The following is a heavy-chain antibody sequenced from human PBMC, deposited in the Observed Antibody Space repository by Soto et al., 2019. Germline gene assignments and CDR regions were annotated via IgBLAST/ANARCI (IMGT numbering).Heavy chain of an antibody. D-gene: IGHD6-19*01. V-gene: IGHV1-18*04. CDR2: INTNNGTA. Sequence: ASVKVSCKASGYSFTSYGISWVRQAPGQGLEWVAWINTNNGTATYAQKFQGRVTITADTSTTTAYMELSSLRSEDTAVYYCALGIAVAGPLDYWGQGTLVTVSS. CDR1: GYSFTSYG. J-gene: IGHJ4*02. CDR3: ALGIAVAGPLDY.